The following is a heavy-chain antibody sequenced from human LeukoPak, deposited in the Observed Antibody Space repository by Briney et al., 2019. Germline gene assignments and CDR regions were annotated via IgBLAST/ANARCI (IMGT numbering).Heavy chain of an antibody. Sequence: GGSLRLSCSASGFTFSSYAMHWVRQAPGKGLEWVAVIWYDGSNKYYADSVKGRFTISRDNAKNSLYLQMNSLRAEDTAVYYCARDSGYSYGPRVRMDVWGQGTTVTVSS. CDR3: ARDSGYSYGPRVRMDV. CDR2: IWYDGSNK. D-gene: IGHD5-18*01. CDR1: GFTFSSYA. V-gene: IGHV3-30*04. J-gene: IGHJ6*02.